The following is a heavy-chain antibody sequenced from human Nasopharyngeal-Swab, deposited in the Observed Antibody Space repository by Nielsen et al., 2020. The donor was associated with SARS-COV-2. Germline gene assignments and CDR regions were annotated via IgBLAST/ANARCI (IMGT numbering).Heavy chain of an antibody. CDR1: GFTFSTYE. J-gene: IGHJ4*02. Sequence: GGSLRLSCAASGFTFSTYEMNWVRQAPGKGLEWVSYISSPGITVYYADSVKGRFTISRDDGKSTLYLEMNSLRAEDTAIYYCASGIFSPSYYWGQGTLVTVSS. CDR2: ISSPGITV. CDR3: ASGIFSPSYY. D-gene: IGHD3-10*01. V-gene: IGHV3-48*03.